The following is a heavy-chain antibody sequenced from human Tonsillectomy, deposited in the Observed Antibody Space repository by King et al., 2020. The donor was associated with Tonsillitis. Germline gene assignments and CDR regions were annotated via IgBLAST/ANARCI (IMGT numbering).Heavy chain of an antibody. CDR2: IYPGDSDT. CDR3: ARRGDSSSWPGHWFDP. Sequence: QLVQSGAEVKKPGESLKISCKGSGYSFTSYWIGWVRQMPGKGLEWMGIIYPGDSDTRYSPSFQGQVTISADKSIITAYLQWSSLKASDTAMYYGARRGDSSSWPGHWFDPWGQGTLVTVSS. D-gene: IGHD6-13*01. J-gene: IGHJ5*02. CDR1: GYSFTSYW. V-gene: IGHV5-51*03.